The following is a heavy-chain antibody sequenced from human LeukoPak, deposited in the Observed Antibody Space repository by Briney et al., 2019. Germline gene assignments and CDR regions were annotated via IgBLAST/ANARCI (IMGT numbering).Heavy chain of an antibody. CDR2: INPNSGGT. CDR1: GYTFTGYY. CDR3: ARDLGGDSSGYYQDY. V-gene: IGHV1-2*02. Sequence: ASVKVSCKASGYTFTGYYMHWVRQAPGQGLEWMGWINPNSGGTNYAQKFQGRVTMTRDTSISTAYMELSRLRSDDTAVYYCARDLGGDSSGYYQDYWGQGTLVTVSS. D-gene: IGHD3-22*01. J-gene: IGHJ4*02.